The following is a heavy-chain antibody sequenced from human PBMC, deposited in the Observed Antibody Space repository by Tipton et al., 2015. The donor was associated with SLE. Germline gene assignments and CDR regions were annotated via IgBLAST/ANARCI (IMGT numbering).Heavy chain of an antibody. CDR1: GGSISDYY. Sequence: TLSLTCTVSGGSISDYYWTWIRQPPGKGLEWIGYIFYSGGTNYNPSLKSRVTISGDTPKNQFSLRLSSVTAADTAVYYCAGGELRYGDYDFYYWGQGSLVTVSS. D-gene: IGHD4-17*01. V-gene: IGHV4-59*01. J-gene: IGHJ4*02. CDR3: AGGELRYGDYDFYY. CDR2: IFYSGGT.